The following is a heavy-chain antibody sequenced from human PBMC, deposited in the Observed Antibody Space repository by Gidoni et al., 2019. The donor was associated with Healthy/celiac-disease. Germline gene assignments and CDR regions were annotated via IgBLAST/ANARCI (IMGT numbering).Heavy chain of an antibody. D-gene: IGHD3-22*01. V-gene: IGHV3-21*01. CDR2: ISSSSSYI. J-gene: IGHJ4*02. CDR1: GFPFSSYS. Sequence: EVQLVESGVGLVKPGGSLRLSCAASGFPFSSYSMNWVRQAPGKGLEWVSSISSSSSYIYYADSVKGRFTISRDNAKNSLYLQMNSLRAEDTAVYYCAREIVVVNRFDYWGQGTLVTVSS. CDR3: AREIVVVNRFDY.